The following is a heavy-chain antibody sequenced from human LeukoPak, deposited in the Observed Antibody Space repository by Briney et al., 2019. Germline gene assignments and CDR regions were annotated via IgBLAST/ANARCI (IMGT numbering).Heavy chain of an antibody. J-gene: IGHJ6*02. Sequence: TGGSLRLSCTASGFTFSTYWMSWVRQTPEKGLEWVANIKEDGSEEVYVDSVKGRFTISRDNAKSSLYLQMNSLRTEDTAVYYCARDPYSRSWPYGMDVWGQGTTVTVSS. D-gene: IGHD6-13*01. V-gene: IGHV3-7*05. CDR1: GFTFSTYW. CDR3: ARDPYSRSWPYGMDV. CDR2: IKEDGSEE.